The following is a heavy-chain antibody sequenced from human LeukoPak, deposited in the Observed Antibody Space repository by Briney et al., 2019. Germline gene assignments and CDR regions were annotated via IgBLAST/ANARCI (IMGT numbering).Heavy chain of an antibody. J-gene: IGHJ4*02. CDR1: GFTFSSYG. Sequence: GRSLRLSCAASGFTFSSYGMPWVRQAPSKGLEWVAVIWYDGSNKYYADSVKGRFTISRDNSKNTLYLQMNSLRAEDTAVYYCARDRGSSGWYIDYWGQGTLVTVSS. D-gene: IGHD6-19*01. V-gene: IGHV3-33*01. CDR2: IWYDGSNK. CDR3: ARDRGSSGWYIDY.